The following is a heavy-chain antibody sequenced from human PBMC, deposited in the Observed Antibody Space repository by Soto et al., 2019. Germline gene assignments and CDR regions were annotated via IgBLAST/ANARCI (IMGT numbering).Heavy chain of an antibody. Sequence: SETLSLTCAVYGESLSGNSWSWIRQPPGEGLEWIGEISHSGDTNYNPSLKSRVTISVDTSKNQFSLKLSSVTAADTAVYYCARAALLPFDYWGQGTLVTVSS. CDR3: ARAALLPFDY. CDR1: GESLSGNS. J-gene: IGHJ4*02. D-gene: IGHD2-15*01. CDR2: ISHSGDT. V-gene: IGHV4-34*01.